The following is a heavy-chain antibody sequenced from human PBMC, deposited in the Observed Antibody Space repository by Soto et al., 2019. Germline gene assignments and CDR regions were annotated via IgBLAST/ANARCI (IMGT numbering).Heavy chain of an antibody. CDR2: IYYSGST. V-gene: IGHV4-31*03. D-gene: IGHD4-17*01. CDR1: GGSISSGGYY. J-gene: IGHJ4*02. Sequence: SETLSLTCTVSGGSISSGGYYWSWIRQHPGKGLEWIGYIYYSGSTYYNPSLKSRVTISVDTSKNQFSLKLSPVTAADTAVYYCAHATVKNYFDYWCQGTLVTVSS. CDR3: AHATVKNYFDY.